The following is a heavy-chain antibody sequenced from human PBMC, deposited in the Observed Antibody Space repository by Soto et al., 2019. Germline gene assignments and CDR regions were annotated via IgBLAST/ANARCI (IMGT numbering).Heavy chain of an antibody. J-gene: IGHJ4*02. CDR2: IYYSGST. CDR3: ARDHIGSGWRYFDY. D-gene: IGHD6-19*01. CDR1: GGSISSYY. Sequence: SETLSLTCTVSGGSISSYYWSWIRQPPGKGLEWIGYIYYSGSTNYNPSLKSRVTISVDTSKNQFSLKLSSVTAADTAVYYCARDHIGSGWRYFDYWGQGTLVTVSS. V-gene: IGHV4-59*01.